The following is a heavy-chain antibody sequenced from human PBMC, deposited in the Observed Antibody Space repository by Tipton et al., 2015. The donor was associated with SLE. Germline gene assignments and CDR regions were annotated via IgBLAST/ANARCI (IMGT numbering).Heavy chain of an antibody. CDR2: IYISGST. CDR3: ARGSEVTGSGDY. CDR1: GGSISSGSYY. Sequence: LRLSCTVSGGSISSGSYYWSWIRQPAGKGLEWIGYIYISGSTNYNPSLKSRVTISVDTSKNQFSLKLSSVTAADTAVYYCARGSEVTGSGDYWGQGTLVTVSS. J-gene: IGHJ4*02. V-gene: IGHV4-61*09. D-gene: IGHD1-26*01.